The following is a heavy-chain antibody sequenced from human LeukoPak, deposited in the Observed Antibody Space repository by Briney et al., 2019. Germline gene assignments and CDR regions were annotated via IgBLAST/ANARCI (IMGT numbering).Heavy chain of an antibody. CDR3: ARQGVASSGQFLAFDV. CDR2: IDPSDSYT. D-gene: IGHD6-13*01. V-gene: IGHV5-10-1*01. CDR1: GYPFTNYW. Sequence: GESLKISCKVSGYPFTNYWISWVRQMPGKGLEWMGRIDPSDSYTDYSPSFQGHVTISTDKSISTAYLHWSSLKASDTAMYYCARQGVASSGQFLAFDVWGQGTMVTVSS. J-gene: IGHJ3*01.